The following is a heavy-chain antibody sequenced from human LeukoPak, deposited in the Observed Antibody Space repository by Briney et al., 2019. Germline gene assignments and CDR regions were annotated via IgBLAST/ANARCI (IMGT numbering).Heavy chain of an antibody. CDR3: ARGGNIFWSGYYDYFDS. CDR1: SGSIHSYY. CDR2: VYTSGRT. Sequence: PSETLSLTCNVSSGSIHSYYWTWIRQPAGKGLEWIGRVYTSGRTIYNPSLKSRITMSVDASKNLLSLKVTSVSAADTAVYYCARGGNIFWSGYYDYFDSWGQGTLVIVSS. D-gene: IGHD3-3*01. V-gene: IGHV4-4*07. J-gene: IGHJ4*02.